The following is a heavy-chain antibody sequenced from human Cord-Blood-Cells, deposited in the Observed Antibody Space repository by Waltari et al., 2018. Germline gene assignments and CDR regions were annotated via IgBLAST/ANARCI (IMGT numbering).Heavy chain of an antibody. CDR1: GGSISSYY. CDR2: IYTRGST. Sequence: QVQLQESGPGLVKPSETLSLTCTVSGGSISSYYWSWIRQPAGKGLEWIGRIYTRGSTNYIPSRRSRVTMSVDTAKNQFSRKLSSVTAADTAVYYCARERVFVQDIVVVPAASPGDKYWYCDLWGRGTLVTVSS. CDR3: ARERVFVQDIVVVPAASPGDKYWYCDL. D-gene: IGHD2-2*01. V-gene: IGHV4-4*07. J-gene: IGHJ2*01.